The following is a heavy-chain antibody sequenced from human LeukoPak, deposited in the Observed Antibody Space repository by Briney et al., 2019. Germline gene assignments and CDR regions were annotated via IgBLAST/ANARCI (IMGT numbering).Heavy chain of an antibody. Sequence: PSETLSLTCAVSGGSISSGGYSWSWIRQPPGKGLEWIGYIYHSGSTYCNPSLKSRVTISVDRSKNQFSLKLSSVTAADTAVYYCARSLRYAFDIWGQGTMVTVSS. V-gene: IGHV4-30-2*01. CDR1: GGSISSGGYS. CDR2: IYHSGST. D-gene: IGHD3-16*01. J-gene: IGHJ3*02. CDR3: ARSLRYAFDI.